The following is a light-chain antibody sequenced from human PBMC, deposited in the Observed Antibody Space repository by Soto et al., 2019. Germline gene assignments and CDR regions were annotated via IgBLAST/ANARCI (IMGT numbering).Light chain of an antibody. CDR2: DAS. CDR3: QQRSSWPRT. Sequence: EIVLTQSPGTLSLSPGERATLSCRASQSVSNNYLGWYQQKPGQAPKLVIYDASKRATGIPARFSGSGSGTDFTLTVSSLAPEDFAVYYCQQRSSWPRTFGGGTKVDIK. J-gene: IGKJ4*01. CDR1: QSVSNNY. V-gene: IGKV3-11*01.